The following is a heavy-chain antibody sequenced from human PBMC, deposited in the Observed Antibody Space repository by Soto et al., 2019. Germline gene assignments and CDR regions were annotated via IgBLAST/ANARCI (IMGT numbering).Heavy chain of an antibody. J-gene: IGHJ6*02. D-gene: IGHD5-12*01. CDR3: ARRGDIVATNYYYGMDV. CDR2: IIPIFGTA. CDR1: GGTFSSYA. V-gene: IGHV1-69*13. Sequence: SVKVSCKTSGGTFSSYAISWVRQAPGQGLEWMGGIIPIFGTANYAQKFQGRVTITADESTSTAYMELSSLRSEDTAVYYCARRGDIVATNYYYGMDVWGQGTTVTVSS.